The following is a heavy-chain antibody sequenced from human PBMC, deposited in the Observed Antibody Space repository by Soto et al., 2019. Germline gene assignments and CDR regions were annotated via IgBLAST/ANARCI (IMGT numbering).Heavy chain of an antibody. D-gene: IGHD3-3*01. J-gene: IGHJ6*02. CDR3: AKEGGDFWSGYYFMDV. Sequence: GGSLRLSCAASGFTFSSCAMSWVRQAPGKGLEWVSAISGSGCSTYYADSVKGRFTISRDNSKNTLYLQMNSLRAEDTAVYYCAKEGGDFWSGYYFMDVWGQGTTVTVSS. CDR1: GFTFSSCA. CDR2: ISGSGCST. V-gene: IGHV3-23*01.